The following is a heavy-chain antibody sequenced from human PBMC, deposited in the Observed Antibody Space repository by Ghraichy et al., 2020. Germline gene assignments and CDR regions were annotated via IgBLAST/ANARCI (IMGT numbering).Heavy chain of an antibody. CDR3: AKDMGPMIVVVKGCDY. Sequence: GGSLRLSCAASGFTFDDYAMHWVRQAPGKGLEWVSGISWNSGSIGYADSVKGRFTISRDNAKNSLYLQMNSLRAEDTALYYCAKDMGPMIVVVKGCDYWGQGTLVTVSS. J-gene: IGHJ4*02. CDR1: GFTFDDYA. D-gene: IGHD3-22*01. CDR2: ISWNSGSI. V-gene: IGHV3-9*01.